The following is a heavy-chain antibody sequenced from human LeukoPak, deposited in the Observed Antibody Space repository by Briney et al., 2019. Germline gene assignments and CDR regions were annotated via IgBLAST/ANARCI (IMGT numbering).Heavy chain of an antibody. CDR1: GYTFTSYG. J-gene: IGHJ6*02. CDR3: ARDPPRIVVVVAATNYYGMDV. CDR2: ISAYNGNT. D-gene: IGHD2-15*01. Sequence: GASVTVSCTASGYTFTSYGISWVRQAPGQGLEWMGWISAYNGNTNYAQKLQGRVTMTTDTSTSTAYMELRSLRSDDTAVYYCARDPPRIVVVVAATNYYGMDVWGQGTTVTVSS. V-gene: IGHV1-18*01.